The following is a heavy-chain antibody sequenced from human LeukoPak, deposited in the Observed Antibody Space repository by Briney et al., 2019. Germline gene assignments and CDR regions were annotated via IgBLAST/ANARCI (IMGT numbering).Heavy chain of an antibody. CDR2: IRRKTDGETT. V-gene: IGHV3-15*01. Sequence: GGSLRLSCAASGLTFSSYAMTWVRQVPGKGLEWVGRIRRKTDGETTDHAAPVKGRFTISRDDSKNTLYLQMNSLKTEDTAVYYCVTDLVIKGYFDYWGQGALVTVSS. D-gene: IGHD2-21*01. CDR1: GLTFSSYA. CDR3: VTDLVIKGYFDY. J-gene: IGHJ4*02.